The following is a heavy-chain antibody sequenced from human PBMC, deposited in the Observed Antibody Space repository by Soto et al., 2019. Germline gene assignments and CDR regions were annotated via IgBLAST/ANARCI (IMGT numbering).Heavy chain of an antibody. CDR1: GASIGSGDDY. CDR2: ISDSGST. Sequence: PSETLSLTCSLAGASIGSGDDYWTWIRQSPGKGLEWIGYISDSGSTNYNPSLKSRVTMSVDTSKNQVSLKLTSVTAADTAVYYCARSINLSWFDHWGQVPSFTTSS. J-gene: IGHJ5*02. CDR3: ARSINLSWFDH. D-gene: IGHD3-10*01. V-gene: IGHV4-61*08.